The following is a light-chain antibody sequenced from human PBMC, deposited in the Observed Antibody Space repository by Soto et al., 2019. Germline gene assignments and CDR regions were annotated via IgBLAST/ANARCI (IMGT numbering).Light chain of an antibody. CDR3: SSYTSSSTLL. Sequence: QSVLNQPPSASGTPRPGVTISCFGSSSDVGGYNYVSWYQQHPGKAPKLMIYEVSNRTSGVSNRFSGSKSGNTASLTISGLQAEDEADYYCSSYTSSSTLLFGTGTKVTVL. V-gene: IGLV2-14*01. CDR2: EVS. J-gene: IGLJ1*01. CDR1: SSDVGGYNY.